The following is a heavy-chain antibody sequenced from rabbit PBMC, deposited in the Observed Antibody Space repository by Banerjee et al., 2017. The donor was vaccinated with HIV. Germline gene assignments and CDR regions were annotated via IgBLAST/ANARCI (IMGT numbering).Heavy chain of an antibody. V-gene: IGHV1S45*01. CDR1: GFSFSSGYD. CDR2: IYTSSGST. CDR3: ARDLVGSSAAINL. J-gene: IGHJ4*01. D-gene: IGHD8-1*01. Sequence: QQQLEESGGGLVKPGGTLTLTCKASGFSFSSGYDMCWVRQAPGKGLEWIGCIYTSSGSTYYASWAKGRFTISKTSSTTVTLQMTSLTAADTATYFCARDLVGSSAAINLWGPGTLVTVS.